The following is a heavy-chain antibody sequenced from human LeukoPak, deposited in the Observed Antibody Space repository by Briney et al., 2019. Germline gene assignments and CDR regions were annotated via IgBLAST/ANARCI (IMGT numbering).Heavy chain of an antibody. D-gene: IGHD1-1*01. CDR1: GFTFSNYI. CDR3: AKDDDSSRGFDY. V-gene: IGHV3-30*04. Sequence: GGSLRLSCAASGFTFSNYIMHWVRQAPGKGLDWVAVILENGSNQYYADSVKGRFTISRDNRKNSLYLQMNSLRAEDTALYYCAKDDDSSRGFDYWGQGTLVTVSS. CDR2: ILENGSNQ. J-gene: IGHJ4*02.